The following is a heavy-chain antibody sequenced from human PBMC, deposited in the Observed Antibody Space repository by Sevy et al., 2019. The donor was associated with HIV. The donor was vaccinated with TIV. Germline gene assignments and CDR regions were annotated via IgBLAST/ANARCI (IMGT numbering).Heavy chain of an antibody. CDR1: GDSISSGSYY. CDR3: ARVGEASVAHFDY. J-gene: IGHJ4*02. D-gene: IGHD6-19*01. V-gene: IGHV4-61*02. Sequence: SETLSLTCTVSGDSISSGSYYWSWIRQPAGKELEWIGRIYISGGTDYNPSLKSRVTISIDTSKNQFSLQLTSVTAADPAVYYCARVGEASVAHFDYWGQGTLVPVSS. CDR2: IYISGGT.